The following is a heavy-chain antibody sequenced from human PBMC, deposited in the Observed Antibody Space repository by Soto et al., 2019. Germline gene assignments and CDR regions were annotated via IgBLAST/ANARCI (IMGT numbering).Heavy chain of an antibody. J-gene: IGHJ6*02. D-gene: IGHD3-10*01. V-gene: IGHV3-30*18. CDR2: GSYDGSSE. CDR3: AKAGYCTRGNCYDYYRYGMDV. Sequence: VQMEESGGGVVQPGRSLRLTCAVSGFTFSDYGMHWVRQAPRKGLEWVAVGSYDGSSEFYADSVKGRFTISRDNSKNPLHLQMNSLRPEDTAVYYCAKAGYCTRGNCYDYYRYGMDVWGQGTAVTVSS. CDR1: GFTFSDYG.